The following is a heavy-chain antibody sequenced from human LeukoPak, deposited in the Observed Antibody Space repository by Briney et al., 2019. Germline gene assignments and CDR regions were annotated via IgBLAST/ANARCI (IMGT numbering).Heavy chain of an antibody. J-gene: IGHJ4*02. D-gene: IGHD6-19*01. CDR2: IYHSGST. V-gene: IGHV4-38-2*01. Sequence: PSEALSLTCAVSGYSFSSGYYWGWIRQPPGKGLEWIGSIYHSGSTYYNPSLKSRVTISVDTSKNQFSLKLRSVTAAGTAVYHRAIGPGYGSGWYLYWGQGTLVTVSS. CDR1: GYSFSSGYY. CDR3: AIGPGYGSGWYLY.